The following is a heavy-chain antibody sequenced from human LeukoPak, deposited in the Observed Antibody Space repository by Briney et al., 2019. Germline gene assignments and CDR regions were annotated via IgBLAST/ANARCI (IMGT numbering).Heavy chain of an antibody. D-gene: IGHD4-17*01. CDR3: ARDPPTVTTYGMDV. CDR1: GYTFTSYG. V-gene: IGHV1-18*01. Sequence: ASVKVSCKASGYTFTSYGISWVRQAPGQGLEWMGWISAYNGHTNYAQKLQGRVTMTTDTSTSTASMELTSLRSDDTAVYHCARDPPTVTTYGMDVWGQGTTVTVAS. CDR2: ISAYNGHT. J-gene: IGHJ6*02.